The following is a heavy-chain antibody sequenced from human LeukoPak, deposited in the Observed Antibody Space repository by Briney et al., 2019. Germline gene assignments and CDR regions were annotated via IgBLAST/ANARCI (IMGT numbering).Heavy chain of an antibody. Sequence: SVKVSCKASGGTFSSYAISWVRQAPGQGLEWMGRIIPIFGTANYAQKFQGRVMITTEESTSTAYMELSSLRSEDTAGYYCAGGRYSSASGGVDYWGQGTLVTVSS. D-gene: IGHD6-6*01. CDR1: GGTFSSYA. CDR3: AGGRYSSASGGVDY. CDR2: IIPIFGTA. V-gene: IGHV1-69*05. J-gene: IGHJ4*02.